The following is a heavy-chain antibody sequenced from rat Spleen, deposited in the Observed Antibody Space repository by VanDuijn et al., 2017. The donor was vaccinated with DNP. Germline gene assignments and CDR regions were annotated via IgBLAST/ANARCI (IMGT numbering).Heavy chain of an antibody. CDR1: GFTFSNYD. CDR3: ARHGIYYYDAWAMDA. Sequence: EVQLVESGGGLVQPGRSLKLSCAASGFTFSNYDMAWVRQAPTKGLEWVASISTSGGSTYYRDSVKGRFTVSRDNAKSTLYLKMDSLRSEDTATYYCARHGIYYYDAWAMDAWGQGTSVTVSS. J-gene: IGHJ4*01. CDR2: ISTSGGST. V-gene: IGHV5-25*01. D-gene: IGHD1-12*01.